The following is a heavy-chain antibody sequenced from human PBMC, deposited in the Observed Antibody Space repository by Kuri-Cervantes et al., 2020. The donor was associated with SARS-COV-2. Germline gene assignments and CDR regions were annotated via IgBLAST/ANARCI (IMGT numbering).Heavy chain of an antibody. Sequence: GESLKISCAASGFTFSSYAMGWVRQAPGKGLEWVSAISGSGGSTYYADSVKGRFTISRDNSKNTLYLQMNSLRAEDTAVYYCAKGFMEIPPTRYYDPWGQGTLVTVSS. V-gene: IGHV3-23*01. J-gene: IGHJ5*02. CDR1: GFTFSSYA. D-gene: IGHD3-10*01. CDR2: ISGSGGST. CDR3: AKGFMEIPPTRYYDP.